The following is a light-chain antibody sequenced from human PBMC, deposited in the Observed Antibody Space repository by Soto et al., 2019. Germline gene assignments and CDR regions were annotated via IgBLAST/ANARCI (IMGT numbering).Light chain of an antibody. CDR3: SSYAGSNNLGV. V-gene: IGLV2-8*01. CDR1: SSDVGVYNY. CDR2: EVT. Sequence: QSVLTQPPSASGSPGQSVTISCTGTSSDVGVYNYVSWYQQHPGKAPKLMIYEVTERPSGVPDRFSGSKSGNTASLPVSGLQAEDEADYYCSSYAGSNNLGVFGGGTKLTVL. J-gene: IGLJ3*02.